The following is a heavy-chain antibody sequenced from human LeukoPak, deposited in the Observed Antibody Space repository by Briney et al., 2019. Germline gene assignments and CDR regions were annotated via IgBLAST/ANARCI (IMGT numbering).Heavy chain of an antibody. J-gene: IGHJ4*02. CDR2: IKQDGGQI. D-gene: IGHD4-17*01. CDR1: EFTFSSYW. CDR3: ARLGARQMLEY. Sequence: GGSLRLSCAASEFTFSSYWMSWVRQAPGKGLEWVANIKQDGGQIYYLESVKGRFTVSRDSAKNSLYLQMNSLRAEDTAVYYCARLGARQMLEYWGQGTLVTVSS. V-gene: IGHV3-7*01.